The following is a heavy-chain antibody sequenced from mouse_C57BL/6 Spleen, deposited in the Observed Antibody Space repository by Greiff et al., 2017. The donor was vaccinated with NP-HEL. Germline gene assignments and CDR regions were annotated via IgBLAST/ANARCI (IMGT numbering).Heavy chain of an antibody. V-gene: IGHV7-3*01. D-gene: IGHD1-1*01. CDR2: IRNKANGYTT. J-gene: IGHJ3*01. CDR1: GFTFTDYY. Sequence: DVKLVESGGGLVQPGGSLSLSCAASGFTFTDYYMSWVRQPPGKALEWLGFIRNKANGYTTEYSASVKGRFTISRDNSQSILYLQMNALRAEDSATYYCARAPHYGSSQAWFAYWGQGTLVTVSA. CDR3: ARAPHYGSSQAWFAY.